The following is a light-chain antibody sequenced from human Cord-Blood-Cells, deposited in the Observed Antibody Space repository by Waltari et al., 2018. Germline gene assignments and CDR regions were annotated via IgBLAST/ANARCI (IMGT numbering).Light chain of an antibody. J-gene: IGLJ3*02. V-gene: IGLV1-44*01. Sequence: QSVLTQPPSASGPPGQRVTISCSGSSSNIGSNTVNWYQQLPGTAPKLLFYSNNQRPSVVPDRVSGSNTGTSASLAIRWLQCEDEADYYCAAWDDNLNARVFGGGTKLTV. CDR2: SNN. CDR1: SSNIGSNT. CDR3: AAWDDNLNARV.